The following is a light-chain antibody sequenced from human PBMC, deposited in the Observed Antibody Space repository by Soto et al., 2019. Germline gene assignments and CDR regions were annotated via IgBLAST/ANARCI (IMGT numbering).Light chain of an antibody. CDR3: QQRTHWPS. Sequence: EMVLTQSPGTLSLSPGERATLSFRASQSVSSSYLAWYQQKPGQAPRLLIYGASSRATGIPARFSGSGSGTDFTLTISSLEPEDFAVYYCQQRTHWPSFGQGTRLEIK. CDR1: QSVSSSY. CDR2: GAS. V-gene: IGKV3D-20*02. J-gene: IGKJ5*01.